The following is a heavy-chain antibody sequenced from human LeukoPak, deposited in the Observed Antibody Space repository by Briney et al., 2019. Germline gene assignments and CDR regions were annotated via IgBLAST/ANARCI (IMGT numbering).Heavy chain of an antibody. D-gene: IGHD5-18*01. J-gene: IGHJ4*02. V-gene: IGHV1-69*13. CDR3: ARSRGYSYGPPDTKYYFDY. CDR2: IIPIFGTA. CDR1: GYTFTSYD. Sequence: SVKVSCKASGYTFTSYDISWVRQAPGQGLEWMGGIIPIFGTANYAQKFQGRVTITADESTSTAYMELSSLRSEDTAVYYCARSRGYSYGPPDTKYYFDYWGQGTLVTVSS.